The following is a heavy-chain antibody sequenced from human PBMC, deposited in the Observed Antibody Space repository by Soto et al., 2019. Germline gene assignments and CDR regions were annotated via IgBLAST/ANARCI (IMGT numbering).Heavy chain of an antibody. Sequence: QITLKESGPTLVKPTQTLTLTCTFSGFSLSTSGVGVGWIRQPPGKALEWLALIYWDDDKRYSPSLKSRLTITKDTTKNQVVLTMTNMDPVHTATYSCAHWGSRRDPFDYWGQGTLLTVSS. CDR3: AHWGSRRDPFDY. CDR1: GFSLSTSGVG. CDR2: IYWDDDK. D-gene: IGHD7-27*01. V-gene: IGHV2-5*02. J-gene: IGHJ4*02.